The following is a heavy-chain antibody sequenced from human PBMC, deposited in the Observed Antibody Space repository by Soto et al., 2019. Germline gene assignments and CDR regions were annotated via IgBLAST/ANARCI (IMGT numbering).Heavy chain of an antibody. CDR1: GFTFSSYS. CDR2: ISSSSSYI. D-gene: IGHD3-10*01. J-gene: IGHJ6*02. CDR3: ARDSGEWFGELGPPDYYYYGMDV. Sequence: EVQLVESGGGLVKPGGSLRLSCAASGFTFSSYSMNWVRQAPGKGLEWVSSISSSSSYIYYADSVKGRFTISRDNAKNSLYLQMNSLRAEDTAVYYCARDSGEWFGELGPPDYYYYGMDVWGQGTTVTVSS. V-gene: IGHV3-21*01.